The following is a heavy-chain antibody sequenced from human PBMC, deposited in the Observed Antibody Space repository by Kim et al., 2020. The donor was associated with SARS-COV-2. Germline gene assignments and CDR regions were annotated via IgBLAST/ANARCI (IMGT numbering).Heavy chain of an antibody. CDR1: GGSISSSSYY. D-gene: IGHD3-10*01. V-gene: IGHV4-39*07. CDR2: IYYSGST. CDR3: ARDPMRFGELNPNWFDP. Sequence: SETLSLTCTVSGGSISSSSYYWGWIRQPPGKGLEWIGSIYYSGSTYYNPSLKSRVTISVDTSKNQFSLKLSSVTAADTAVYYCARDPMRFGELNPNWFDPWGQGTLVTVSS. J-gene: IGHJ5*02.